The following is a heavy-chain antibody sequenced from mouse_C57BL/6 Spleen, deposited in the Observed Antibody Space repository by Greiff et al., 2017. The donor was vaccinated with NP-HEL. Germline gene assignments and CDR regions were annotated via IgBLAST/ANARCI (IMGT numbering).Heavy chain of an antibody. J-gene: IGHJ3*01. Sequence: QVQLQQPGAELVRPGTSVKLSCKASGYTFTSYWMHWVKQRPGQGLEWIGVIAPSDSYTNYNQKFQGKATLTVDTSSSTAYMQLSSLTSEVSAVYYCAREGSRSNSPPWFAYWGQGTLVTVSA. V-gene: IGHV1-59*01. D-gene: IGHD2-5*01. CDR2: IAPSDSYT. CDR3: AREGSRSNSPPWFAY. CDR1: GYTFTSYW.